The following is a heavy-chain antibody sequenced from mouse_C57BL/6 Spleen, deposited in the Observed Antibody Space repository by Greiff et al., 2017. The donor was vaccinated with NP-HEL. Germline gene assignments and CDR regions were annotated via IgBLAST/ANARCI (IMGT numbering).Heavy chain of an antibody. D-gene: IGHD2-4*01. CDR2: INPSTGGT. CDR1: GYSFTGYY. Sequence: VQLQQSGPELVKPGASVKISCKASGYSFTGYYMNWVKQSPEKSLEWIGEINPSTGGTTYNQKFKAKATLTVDKSSSTAYMQLKSLTSEDSAVYYCARRVFDYDGYYFDYWGQGTTLTVSS. J-gene: IGHJ2*01. CDR3: ARRVFDYDGYYFDY. V-gene: IGHV1-42*01.